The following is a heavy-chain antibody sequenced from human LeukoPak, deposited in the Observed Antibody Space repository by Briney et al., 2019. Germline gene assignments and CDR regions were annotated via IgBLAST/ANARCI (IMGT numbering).Heavy chain of an antibody. V-gene: IGHV3-23*01. CDR1: GFTFTTYG. Sequence: GGSLRLSCAASGFTFTTYGMIWVRQAPGKGLEWVLGISGSGSNTYYADSAKGRFTSSRDYSKRTVYLQMNSLRAEDTAVYYCARGGLNYYDSSGYLVYWGQGTLSPSPQ. CDR2: ISGSGSNT. CDR3: ARGGLNYYDSSGYLVY. D-gene: IGHD3-22*01. J-gene: IGHJ4*02.